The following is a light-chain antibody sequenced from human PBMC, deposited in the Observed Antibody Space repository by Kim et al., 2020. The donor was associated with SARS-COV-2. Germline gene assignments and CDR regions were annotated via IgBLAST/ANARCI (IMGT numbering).Light chain of an antibody. CDR1: QGISSY. V-gene: IGKV1-8*01. Sequence: SASTGKRVTITCRASQGISSYLAWYQQKPGKAPKLLIYAASTLQSGVPSSFSGSGSGTDFTLTISCLQSEDFATYYCQQYYSYLYTFGQGTKLEI. J-gene: IGKJ2*01. CDR3: QQYYSYLYT. CDR2: AAS.